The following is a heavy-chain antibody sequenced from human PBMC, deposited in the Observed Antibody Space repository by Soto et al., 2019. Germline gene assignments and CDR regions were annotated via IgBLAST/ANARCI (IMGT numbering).Heavy chain of an antibody. J-gene: IGHJ6*02. Sequence: GSLRLSCAASGFIVSNYYMSWVRQAPGNGLEWVSVIYSGGSTFYADSVKGRFTISRDNSKNTLYLHMNSLRAEDTAVYFCARDPSQDYYDRTGYFKARHYYYGMDVWGQGTTVTVSS. CDR1: GFIVSNYY. V-gene: IGHV3-53*01. CDR3: ARDPSQDYYDRTGYFKARHYYYGMDV. D-gene: IGHD3-22*01. CDR2: IYSGGST.